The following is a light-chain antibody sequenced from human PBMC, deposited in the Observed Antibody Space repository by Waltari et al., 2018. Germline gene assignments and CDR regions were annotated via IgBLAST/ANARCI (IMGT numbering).Light chain of an antibody. Sequence: EIVLTQSPGTLSLSPGERATLSCRASQSVRGSLAWYQQKAGQAPRLLIYGASSRATGIPDRFSCGGSGTDFSLTISRLEPEDFAVYYCQHYVRLPATFGQGTKVEI. CDR2: GAS. V-gene: IGKV3-20*01. CDR3: QHYVRLPAT. J-gene: IGKJ1*01. CDR1: QSVRGS.